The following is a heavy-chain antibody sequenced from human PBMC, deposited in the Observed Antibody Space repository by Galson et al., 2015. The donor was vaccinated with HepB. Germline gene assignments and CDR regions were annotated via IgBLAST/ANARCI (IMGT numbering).Heavy chain of an antibody. CDR2: TYYRSRWYN. CDR1: GDRVSNQNTA. J-gene: IGHJ4*02. Sequence: CAISGDRVSNQNTAWNWIRQSPLRGLEWLGRTYYRSRWYNNYAVSVKSRITINPDTSKNQFSLQLNSVTPEDTAVYYCAALGPPLDYWGQGILVTVSS. V-gene: IGHV6-1*01. CDR3: AALGPPLDY.